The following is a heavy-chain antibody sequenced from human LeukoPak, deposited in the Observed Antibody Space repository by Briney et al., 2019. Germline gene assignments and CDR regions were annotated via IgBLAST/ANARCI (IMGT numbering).Heavy chain of an antibody. CDR2: ISSSSSYI. CDR1: GFTFSSYS. D-gene: IGHD3-9*01. CDR3: ARDCTRYYDILTGYCHDAFDI. V-gene: IGHV3-21*01. J-gene: IGHJ3*02. Sequence: PGGSLRLSCAASGFTFSSYSMNWVRQAPGKGLEWVSSISSSSSYIYYADSVKGRFTISRDNSKNTLYLQMNSLRAEDTAVYYCARDCTRYYDILTGYCHDAFDIWGQGTMVTVSS.